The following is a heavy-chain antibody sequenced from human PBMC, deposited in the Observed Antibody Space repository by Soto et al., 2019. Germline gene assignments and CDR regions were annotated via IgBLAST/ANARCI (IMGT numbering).Heavy chain of an antibody. CDR2: LNTGGTTA. J-gene: IGHJ5*02. CDR1: GFTFSRFW. CDR3: AEDWGIRFLALFDP. V-gene: IGHV3-74*01. Sequence: GGSLRLSCAASGFTFSRFWMHWVRQPPGKGLMWVSRLNTGGTTAAYADSVKGRFTISRDNSKNTLYLQMNSLRAEDTAVYYCAEDWGIRFLALFDPWGQGTLVTVSS. D-gene: IGHD3-3*01.